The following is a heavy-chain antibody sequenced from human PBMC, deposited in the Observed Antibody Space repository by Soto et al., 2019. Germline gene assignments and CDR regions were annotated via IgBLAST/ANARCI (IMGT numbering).Heavy chain of an antibody. Sequence: VQLQESGPGLVKPSGTLSLTCAVSGGSISSNNWWSWVRQPPGKGLEWIGEIFHDGSANYNPSLSGRVTISVDKSNNQSSLKLNSVTAADTAVDYCARVMDGPTFLPTGLDYWGQGTLVTVSS. J-gene: IGHJ4*02. CDR2: IFHDGSA. D-gene: IGHD2-8*01. V-gene: IGHV4-4*02. CDR3: ARVMDGPTFLPTGLDY. CDR1: GGSISSNNW.